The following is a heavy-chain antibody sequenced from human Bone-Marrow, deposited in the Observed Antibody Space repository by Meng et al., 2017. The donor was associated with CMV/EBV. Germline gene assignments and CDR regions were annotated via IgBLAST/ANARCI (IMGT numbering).Heavy chain of an antibody. V-gene: IGHV3-48*04. J-gene: IGHJ4*02. D-gene: IGHD4-17*01. CDR3: ARDRAYGFDY. Sequence: GESLKISCAASGLTFTTYSMNWVRQAPGKGLEWISYITWSSDAVSYADSVRGRFTISRDNARNSLFLQMNSLRAEDTAVYYCARDRAYGFDYWGQGSLVTVSS. CDR2: ITWSSDAV. CDR1: GLTFTTYS.